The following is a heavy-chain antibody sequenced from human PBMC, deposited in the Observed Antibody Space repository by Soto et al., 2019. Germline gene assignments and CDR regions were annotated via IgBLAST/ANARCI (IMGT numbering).Heavy chain of an antibody. Sequence: QVQLQESGPGLVKPSQTLSLTCTVSGGSISSGGYYWSWLRQHPGKGLEWIGYIYYSGSTYYNPSLKSRVTISVDTSKNQFSLKLSSVTAADTAVYYCARCRPFSSDFDYWGQGTLVTVSS. CDR1: GGSISSGGYY. CDR2: IYYSGST. V-gene: IGHV4-31*03. CDR3: ARCRPFSSDFDY. J-gene: IGHJ4*02. D-gene: IGHD3-3*01.